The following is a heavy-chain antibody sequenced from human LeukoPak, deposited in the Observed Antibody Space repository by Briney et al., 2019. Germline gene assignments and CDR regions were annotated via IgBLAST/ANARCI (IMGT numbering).Heavy chain of an antibody. J-gene: IGHJ5*02. CDR3: ARHRVAGTSNWFDP. CDR1: GYSISSGYY. V-gene: IGHV4-38-2*01. CDR2: NYHSGST. D-gene: IGHD6-19*01. Sequence: SETLSLTCAVSGYSISSGYYWGWIRQPPGKGLEWIGSNYHSGSTYYNPSLKSRVTISVDTSKNQFSLKLSSVTAADTAVYYCARHRVAGTSNWFDPWGQGTLVTVSS.